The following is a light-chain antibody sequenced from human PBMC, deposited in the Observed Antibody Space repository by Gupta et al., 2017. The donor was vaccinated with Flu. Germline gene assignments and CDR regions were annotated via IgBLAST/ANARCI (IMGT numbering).Light chain of an antibody. J-gene: IGKJ2*01. CDR3: RQVKCWPYA. V-gene: IGKV2-30*02. CDR1: QSLVHSDGNTY. CDR2: KGS. Sequence: VTLGQPASISCRASQSLVHSDGNTYLHWFQQRPGQSPRRLIYKGSNRDSGVPDRFSGRGSGTDFTLKISRVEGDDVGVYYCRQVKCWPYAFGQGTKLEI.